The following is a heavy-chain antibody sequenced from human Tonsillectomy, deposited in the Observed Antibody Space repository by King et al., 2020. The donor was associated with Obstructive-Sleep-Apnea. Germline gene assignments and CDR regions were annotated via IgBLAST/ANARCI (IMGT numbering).Heavy chain of an antibody. J-gene: IGHJ2*01. CDR3: ARGGYCSGGSCPYFDL. V-gene: IGHV3-33*01. CDR1: GFTYTSYA. CDR2: IWYDGNNK. Sequence: VQLVESGGGVVQPGRSLRLSCEASGFTYTSYAMHWVRQAPDKGLELVAVIWYDGNNKYYADSLKGRFAITRDNSTNTVYLQMNSLRVDDTAVYYCARGGYCSGGSCPYFDLWGRGTLLTVSS. D-gene: IGHD2-15*01.